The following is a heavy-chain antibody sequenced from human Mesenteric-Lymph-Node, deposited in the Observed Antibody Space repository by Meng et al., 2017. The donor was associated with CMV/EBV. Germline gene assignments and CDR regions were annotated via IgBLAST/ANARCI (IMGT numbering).Heavy chain of an antibody. V-gene: IGHV3-23*01. CDR1: GFLFSDHY. CDR2: ISDGGGTT. Sequence: GESLKISCAASGFLFSDHYMDWVRQPPGKGLEWVSEISDGGGTTYYADSVKGRFTISRDNSKNTLYLQMNSLKAEDTAVYYCAKEFGFGELYFFDYWGQGTLVTVSS. J-gene: IGHJ4*02. CDR3: AKEFGFGELYFFDY. D-gene: IGHD2-21*01.